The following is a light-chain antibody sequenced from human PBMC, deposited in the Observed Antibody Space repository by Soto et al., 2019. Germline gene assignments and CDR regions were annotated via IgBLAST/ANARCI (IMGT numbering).Light chain of an antibody. CDR1: QSISSSY. Sequence: EIVMTQSPATLSVSPGGRATLSCRASQSISSSYLAWYQQKPGQAPRLLIYGASSRATGIPDRFSGSGSGTDFTLTISRLEPEDFAVYYCQQGPTFGQGTKVDIK. CDR3: QQGPT. CDR2: GAS. V-gene: IGKV3-20*01. J-gene: IGKJ1*01.